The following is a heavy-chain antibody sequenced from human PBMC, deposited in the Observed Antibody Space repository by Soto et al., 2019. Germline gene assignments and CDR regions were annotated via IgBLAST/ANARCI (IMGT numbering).Heavy chain of an antibody. CDR3: ARTLSGTTFDY. CDR2: IDWDGNK. D-gene: IGHD1-26*01. V-gene: IGHV2-70*04. Sequence: SGPTLVNPTQTLTLTCTFSGFSLTTNAMRVSWIRQPPGKALEWLARIDWDGNKFYNTALNTRLTISRDTSESQVLPTLTNMDPADTATYYCARTLSGTTFDYWGQGILVTVSS. J-gene: IGHJ4*02. CDR1: GFSLTTNAMR.